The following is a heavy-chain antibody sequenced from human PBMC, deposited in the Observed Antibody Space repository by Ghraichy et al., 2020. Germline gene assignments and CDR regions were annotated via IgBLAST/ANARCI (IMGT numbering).Heavy chain of an antibody. D-gene: IGHD6-13*01. V-gene: IGHV4-34*01. CDR2: INHSGST. CDR3: ARGGAAAGTGYYYYYGMDV. CDR1: GGSFSGYY. J-gene: IGHJ6*02. Sequence: SETLSLTCAVYGGSFSGYYWSWIRQPPGKGLEWIGEINHSGSTNYNPSLKSRVTISVDTSKNQFSLNLSSVTAADTAVYYCARGGAAAGTGYYYYYGMDVWGQGTTATVSS.